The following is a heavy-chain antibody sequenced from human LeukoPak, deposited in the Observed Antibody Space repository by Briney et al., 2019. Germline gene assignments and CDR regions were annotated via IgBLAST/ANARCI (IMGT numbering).Heavy chain of an antibody. CDR3: ARLFTLTTVTTTRRGSWFDP. CDR2: INTNTGNP. J-gene: IGHJ5*02. V-gene: IGHV7-4-1*02. CDR1: GYTFTSYA. Sequence: ASVKVSCKASGYTFTSYAMNWVRQAPGQGLEWMGWINTNTGNPTYAQGFTGRFVFSLDTSVSTAYLQISSLKAEDTAVYYCARLFTLTTVTTTRRGSWFDPWGQGTLVTVSS. D-gene: IGHD4-17*01.